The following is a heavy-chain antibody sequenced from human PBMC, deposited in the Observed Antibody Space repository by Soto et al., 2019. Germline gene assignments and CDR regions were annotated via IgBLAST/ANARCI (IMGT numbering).Heavy chain of an antibody. CDR1: GGSISSGDYY. CDR3: ARERVVRGVIIPDY. J-gene: IGHJ4*02. D-gene: IGHD3-10*01. CDR2: IYYSGST. Sequence: QVQLQESGPGLVKPSQTLSLTCTVSGGSISSGDYYWSWIRQPPGKGLEWIGYIYYSGSTYYNPSLKGRVTISVDTSTNQFSLKLSSVTAADTAVYYCARERVVRGVIIPDYWGQGTLVTVSS. V-gene: IGHV4-30-4*01.